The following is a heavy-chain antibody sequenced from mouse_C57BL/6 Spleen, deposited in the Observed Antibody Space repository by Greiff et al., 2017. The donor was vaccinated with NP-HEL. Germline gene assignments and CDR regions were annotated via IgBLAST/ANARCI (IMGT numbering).Heavy chain of an antibody. D-gene: IGHD4-1*01. CDR2: IYPGSGST. Sequence: VQLQQPGAELVKPGASVKMSCKASGFTFTSYWITWVKQRPGQGLEWIGDIYPGSGSTNYTEKFKSKATMTVDTSSSTAYMQLSSLTAEDSAVYYCARLGRAYWGQGTLVTVSA. J-gene: IGHJ3*01. CDR1: GFTFTSYW. CDR3: ARLGRAY. V-gene: IGHV1-55*01.